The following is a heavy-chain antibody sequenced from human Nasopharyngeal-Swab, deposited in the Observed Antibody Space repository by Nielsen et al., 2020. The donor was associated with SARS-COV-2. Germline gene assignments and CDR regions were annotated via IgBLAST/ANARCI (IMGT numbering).Heavy chain of an antibody. J-gene: IGHJ6*02. CDR3: AKATTLGYYYYYVMGV. D-gene: IGHD4-11*01. CDR1: RFPLGVCD. Sequence: LTRAASRFPLGVCDIPRARQAPGKVLEWVSGISWNSGSIGYADSVKGRFTISRDNAKNSLYLQMNSLRAEDTALYYCAKATTLGYYYYYVMGVWGHGTTVSVAS. CDR2: ISWNSGSI. V-gene: IGHV3-9*01.